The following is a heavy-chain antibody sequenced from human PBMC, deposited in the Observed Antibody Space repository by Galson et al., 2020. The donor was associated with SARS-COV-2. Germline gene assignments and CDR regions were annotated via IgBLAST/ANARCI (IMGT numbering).Heavy chain of an antibody. CDR1: GFSLTTTGVG. V-gene: IGHV2-5*02. D-gene: IGHD2-2*01. CDR2: IYYDDDK. J-gene: IGHJ5*02. CDR3: SHNPRATTCYSS. Sequence: KMSGPTLVKPTQTLTLTCTFSGFSLTTTGVGVGWIRQSPGKALEWLALIYYDDDKRYSPSLESRLTINKDTSKNQVVLTISNMDPADTATYYCSHNPRATTCYSSWGQGTLVTVSS.